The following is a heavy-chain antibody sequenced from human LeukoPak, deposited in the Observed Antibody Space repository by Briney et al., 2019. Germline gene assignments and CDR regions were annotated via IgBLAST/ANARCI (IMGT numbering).Heavy chain of an antibody. V-gene: IGHV1-46*01. Sequence: ASVKVSCKASGYTFTSNYMHWVRQAPGQGLEWMGIINPSGGSTSYAQKFQGRVTMTRDTSTSTVYMELSSLRSEDTAVYYCARSEQLVPIDYWGQGTLVTVSS. J-gene: IGHJ4*02. CDR2: INPSGGST. CDR3: ARSEQLVPIDY. CDR1: GYTFTSNY. D-gene: IGHD6-13*01.